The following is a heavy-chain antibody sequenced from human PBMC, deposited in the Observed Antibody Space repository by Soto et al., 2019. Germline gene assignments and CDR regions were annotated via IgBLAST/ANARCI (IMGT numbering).Heavy chain of an antibody. Sequence: QVQLQESGPGLVKPSETLSLTCTVSGGSISSYYWSWIRQRPGKGLEWIGFIFYSASTSYNPSLKCRVTISIDTSEYQFSLKLNSVTAADTAVYYCASMIGDPVLSVASWGQGTLVAVSS. V-gene: IGHV4-59*01. CDR2: IFYSAST. CDR1: GGSISSYY. CDR3: ASMIGDPVLSVAS. D-gene: IGHD3-10*02. J-gene: IGHJ5*01.